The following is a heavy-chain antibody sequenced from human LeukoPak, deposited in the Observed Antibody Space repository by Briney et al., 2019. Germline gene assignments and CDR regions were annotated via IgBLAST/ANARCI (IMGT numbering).Heavy chain of an antibody. CDR2: IYNSRSS. Sequence: TLXLTCTVSGGSISDYYWSWIRQSPGKGLEWIGYIYNSRSSSYNPSLRSRVTISLDTSKNQFSLKLSSVTAADTAVYFCARGTSSAWYGFDYWGQGTLVTVSS. J-gene: IGHJ4*02. CDR1: GGSISDYY. V-gene: IGHV4-59*01. CDR3: ARGTSSAWYGFDY. D-gene: IGHD6-19*01.